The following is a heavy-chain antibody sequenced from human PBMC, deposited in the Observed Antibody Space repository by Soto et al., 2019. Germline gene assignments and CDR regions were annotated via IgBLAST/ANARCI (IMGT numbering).Heavy chain of an antibody. V-gene: IGHV3-74*01. J-gene: IGHJ4*02. D-gene: IGHD1-1*01. CDR1: GFTLSRYW. CDR3: TRDTTGPDDH. Sequence: GGSLRLSCAASGFTLSRYWVHWVRQVPGKGLVWVSRINPDGSTTNYADSVKGRFTVSRDNAKNTVYLHMNSLRAEDTAVHYCTRDTTGPDDHWGQGTLVTVSS. CDR2: INPDGSTT.